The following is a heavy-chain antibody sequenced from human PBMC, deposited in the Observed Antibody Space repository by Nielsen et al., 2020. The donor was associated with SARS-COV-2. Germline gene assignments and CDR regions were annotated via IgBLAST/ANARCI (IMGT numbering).Heavy chain of an antibody. V-gene: IGHV3-30*03. CDR2: ISFDGSNK. Sequence: SCAASGFTFSSYGMHWVRQAPGKGLEWVAVISFDGSNKYYADSVKGRFTISRDDSKNTLFLQMNSLRAEDTAVYYCARTADCSSTSCYVSSSMDVWGQGTTVTVSS. D-gene: IGHD2-2*01. J-gene: IGHJ6*02. CDR1: GFTFSSYG. CDR3: ARTADCSSTSCYVSSSMDV.